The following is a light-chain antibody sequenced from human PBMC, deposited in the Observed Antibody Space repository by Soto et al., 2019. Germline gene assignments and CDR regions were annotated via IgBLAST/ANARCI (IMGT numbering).Light chain of an antibody. CDR3: QQYETSPRT. V-gene: IGKV3-20*01. CDR2: GPS. Sequence: EIVLTQSPGTLSLSPGERTTLSCRASQSVSSNFLDWYQQKPGQAPRLLIYGPSSRATGIPDRFSGSGSGTDFTLTISRLEPEDFAVYYCQQYETSPRTFGQGTKVEI. J-gene: IGKJ1*01. CDR1: QSVSSNF.